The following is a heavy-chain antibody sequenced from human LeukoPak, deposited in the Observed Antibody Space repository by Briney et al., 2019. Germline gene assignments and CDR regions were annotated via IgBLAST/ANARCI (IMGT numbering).Heavy chain of an antibody. D-gene: IGHD6-13*01. CDR3: ARGMRVAAAAGGRFFDY. Sequence: PSETLSLTCTVSGGSISSYYWSWIRQPAGKGLEWIGRSYTSGSTNYNPSLKSRVTMSVDTSKNQFSLKLSSVTAADTAVYYCARGMRVAAAAGGRFFDYWGQGTLVTVSS. CDR2: SYTSGST. J-gene: IGHJ4*02. CDR1: GGSISSYY. V-gene: IGHV4-4*07.